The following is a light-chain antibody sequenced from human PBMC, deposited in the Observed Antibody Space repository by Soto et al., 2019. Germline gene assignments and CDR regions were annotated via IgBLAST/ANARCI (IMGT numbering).Light chain of an antibody. CDR3: QQYGSSSCA. CDR2: VAS. CDR1: QSVSSSY. J-gene: IGKJ3*01. Sequence: EIVLTQSPGTLSLSPGERATLSCRASQSVSSSYLAWYQQKPGQAPRRLIYVASSRATGIPDRIRGSGSGTDFTLTIIRREPEDVAVYYCQQYGSSSCAFGPGTKVDI. V-gene: IGKV3-20*01.